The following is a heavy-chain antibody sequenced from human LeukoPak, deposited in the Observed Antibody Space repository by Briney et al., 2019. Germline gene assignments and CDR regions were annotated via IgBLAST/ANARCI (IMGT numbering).Heavy chain of an antibody. Sequence: PSETLSLTCTVSGGSISSGGDYWSWVRQHPGKGLEWIVYIFHSGSTYYNPSLKSRVTISVDTSKNQFSLNLSSVTAADTAVYYCARTSVIHDAFDIWGQGTMVTVSS. V-gene: IGHV4-31*03. D-gene: IGHD2-21*01. CDR2: IFHSGST. J-gene: IGHJ3*02. CDR3: ARTSVIHDAFDI. CDR1: GGSISSGGDY.